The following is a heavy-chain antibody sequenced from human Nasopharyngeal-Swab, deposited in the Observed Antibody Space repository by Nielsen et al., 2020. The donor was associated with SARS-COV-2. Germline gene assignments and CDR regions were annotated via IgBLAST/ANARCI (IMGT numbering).Heavy chain of an antibody. J-gene: IGHJ6*02. Sequence: ASVKVSCKASGGTFSSYDINWVRQATGQGLEWMGWMNPNSGNTGYAQKFQGRVTMTRNTSISTAYMELSSLRSEDTAVYYCARDVAWWGSDYYYGMDVWGQGTTVTVSS. CDR2: MNPNSGNT. CDR3: ARDVAWWGSDYYYGMDV. D-gene: IGHD2-15*01. V-gene: IGHV1-8*02. CDR1: GGTFSSYD.